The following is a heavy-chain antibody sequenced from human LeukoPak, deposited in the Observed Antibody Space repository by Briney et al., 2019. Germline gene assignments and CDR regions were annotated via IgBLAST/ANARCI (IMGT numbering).Heavy chain of an antibody. V-gene: IGHV1-46*01. CDR1: GYTFTSYY. D-gene: IGHD3-10*01. J-gene: IGHJ4*02. Sequence: VASVRVSCKASGYTFTSYYMHWVRQAPGQGLEWMGIINPSGGSTSYAQKFQGRVTMTRDTSTSTVYMELSSLRSEDTAVYFCARVDAEGSGVKYFDYWGQGTLVTVSS. CDR2: INPSGGST. CDR3: ARVDAEGSGVKYFDY.